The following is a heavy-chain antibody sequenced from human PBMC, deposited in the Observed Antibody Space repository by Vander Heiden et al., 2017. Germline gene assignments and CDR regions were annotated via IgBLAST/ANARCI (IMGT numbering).Heavy chain of an antibody. Sequence: LLLQESGPGLVKTSETLSLTCTVPGGSISSSSYYWGWIRQPPGKWLGWIGSIYYSGSTCYNPSLKIRVTISVDTAKNQFSLKLSSVTAADTAVYYCARRRNGSYYRYFDYWGQGTLVTVSS. D-gene: IGHD1-26*01. J-gene: IGHJ4*02. CDR3: ARRRNGSYYRYFDY. CDR2: IYYSGST. CDR1: GGSISSSSYY. V-gene: IGHV4-39*01.